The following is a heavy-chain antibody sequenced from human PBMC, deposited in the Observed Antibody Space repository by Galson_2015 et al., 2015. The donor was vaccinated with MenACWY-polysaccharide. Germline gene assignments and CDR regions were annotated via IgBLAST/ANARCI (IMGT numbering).Heavy chain of an antibody. V-gene: IGHV3-74*01. Sequence: SLRLSCAASGFTFSSYWMHWVRQAPGKGLVWVSRTNGDGGATDYADSVKGRFTISRDNAKNTLYLQMNSLRAEDTAVYYCARAGAKYCRGGNCFFNWFDPWGQ. D-gene: IGHD2-15*01. CDR1: GFTFSSYW. CDR2: TNGDGGAT. CDR3: ARAGAKYCRGGNCFFNWFDP. J-gene: IGHJ5*02.